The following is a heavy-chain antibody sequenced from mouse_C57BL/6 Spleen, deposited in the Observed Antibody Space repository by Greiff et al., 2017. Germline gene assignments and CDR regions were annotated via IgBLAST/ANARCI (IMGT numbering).Heavy chain of an antibody. Sequence: EVQLQQSGPELVKPGASVKISCKASGYTFTDYYMNWVKQSHGKSLEWIGDINPNNGGTSYNQKFKGKATLTVDKSSSTAYKELRSLTSEDSAVYYCSRERVYSYALFDYWGQGTTLTVSS. D-gene: IGHD2-12*01. J-gene: IGHJ2*01. CDR3: SRERVYSYALFDY. CDR2: INPNNGGT. V-gene: IGHV1-26*01. CDR1: GYTFTDYY.